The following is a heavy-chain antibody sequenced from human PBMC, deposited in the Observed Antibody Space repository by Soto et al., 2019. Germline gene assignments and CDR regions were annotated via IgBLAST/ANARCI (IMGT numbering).Heavy chain of an antibody. CDR1: GFTFSTYG. J-gene: IGHJ3*01. Sequence: LRLSCVASGFTFSTYGMHWVRQAPGKGLEWVAVISYDGSNTFYADSVKGRFTISRDNSKNTLSLQMNSLRAEDTALYYCAKDDIATTIRGDAFDFWGQGTMVTVSS. V-gene: IGHV3-30*18. D-gene: IGHD5-12*01. CDR3: AKDDIATTIRGDAFDF. CDR2: ISYDGSNT.